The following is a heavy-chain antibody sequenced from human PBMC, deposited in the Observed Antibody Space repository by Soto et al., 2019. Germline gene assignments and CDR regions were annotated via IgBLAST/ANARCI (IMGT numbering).Heavy chain of an antibody. V-gene: IGHV4-31*03. CDR3: ARDRLMATAGTARHYFGLDV. CDR2: IYYSGNT. J-gene: IGHJ6*02. CDR1: GGSIRSGGYY. D-gene: IGHD5-18*01. Sequence: SETLSLTCTVSGGSIRSGGYYWSWVRQNPRKGLEWIGNIYYSGNTYYNPSLKSRLTISVDTSKNQFSLNLSSVTAADTAVYYCARDRLMATAGTARHYFGLDVWGQGTTITVS.